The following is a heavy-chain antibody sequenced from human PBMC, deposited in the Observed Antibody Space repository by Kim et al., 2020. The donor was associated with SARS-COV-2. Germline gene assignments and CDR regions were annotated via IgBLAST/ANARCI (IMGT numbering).Heavy chain of an antibody. CDR2: ST. D-gene: IGHD1-1*01. Sequence: STKYTPSRKRRVTIAVDTSKNQFSLKLSAVTAADTAVYYCARNHWNYFDYWGQGTLVTVSS. J-gene: IGHJ4*02. V-gene: IGHV4-34*01. CDR3: ARNHWNYFDY.